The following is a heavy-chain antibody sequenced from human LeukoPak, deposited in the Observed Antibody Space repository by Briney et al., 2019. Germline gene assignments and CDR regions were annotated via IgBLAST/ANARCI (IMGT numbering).Heavy chain of an antibody. CDR3: AKDLSYQLPSYGMDV. J-gene: IGHJ6*02. CDR1: GGSISSSDYF. CDR2: ISYSGST. Sequence: SETLSLTCIVSGGSISSSDYFWSWIRQPPGKGLQWIGYISYSGSTYYNPSLKSRLTISLDTSKNQFSLNLTSVTAADTAVYYCAKDLSYQLPSYGMDVWGQGTTVTVAS. V-gene: IGHV4-30-4*01. D-gene: IGHD2-2*01.